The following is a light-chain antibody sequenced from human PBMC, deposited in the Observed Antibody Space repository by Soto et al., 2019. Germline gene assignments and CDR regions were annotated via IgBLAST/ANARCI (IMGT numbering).Light chain of an antibody. CDR3: QQYNNWPRT. CDR1: QSVSNN. Sequence: EIVMTLSPATLSVSPGERATLSCRASQSVSNNLAWYQQKPGQAPRLLIYGASTRATGIPARFSGSGSGTEFSLTISSLQSEDFAVYYCQQYNNWPRTFGQGTKVEIK. J-gene: IGKJ1*01. CDR2: GAS. V-gene: IGKV3-15*01.